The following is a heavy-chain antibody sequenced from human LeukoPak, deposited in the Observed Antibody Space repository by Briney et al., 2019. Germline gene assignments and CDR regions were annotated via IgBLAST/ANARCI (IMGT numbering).Heavy chain of an antibody. CDR2: ISGSGGST. Sequence: GGSLRLSCAASGFTFSSYAMSWVRQAPGKGLEWVSAISGSGGSTYYADSVKGRFTISRDNSKNTLYLQMNSLRAEDTAVYYCAKLDIVVVVAASPWDVWGKGTTVTVSS. J-gene: IGHJ6*04. CDR1: GFTFSSYA. CDR3: AKLDIVVVVAASPWDV. V-gene: IGHV3-23*01. D-gene: IGHD2-15*01.